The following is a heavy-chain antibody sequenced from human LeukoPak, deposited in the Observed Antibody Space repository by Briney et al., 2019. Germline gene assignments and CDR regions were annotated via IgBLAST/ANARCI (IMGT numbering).Heavy chain of an antibody. V-gene: IGHV3-30*03. CDR3: ACLRQGSGTYYIDY. CDR2: ILYDGSNQ. CDR1: GFTFRNYG. D-gene: IGHD3-10*01. J-gene: IGHJ4*02. Sequence: PGGSLRLSCAASGFTFRNYGMHWVRQAPGTGLEWVALILYDGSNQYYADSVKGRFTISRDNAKNTLYLQMYSLRAEDTAAYYCACLRQGSGTYYIDYWGQGTLVTVSS.